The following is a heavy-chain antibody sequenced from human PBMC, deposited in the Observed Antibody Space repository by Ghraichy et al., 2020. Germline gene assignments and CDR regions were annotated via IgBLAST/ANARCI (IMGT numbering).Heavy chain of an antibody. CDR3: ARGETAADQYFQH. CDR1: GFTFTNHW. Sequence: GGSLRLSCAASGFTFTNHWINWVRQAAGKGLEWVANINQDGSDTRYVDSVKGRFTISRDNAKNSLFLQMNRLTAEDTAVYYCARGETAADQYFQHWGQGTLVTVSS. J-gene: IGHJ1*01. CDR2: INQDGSDT. V-gene: IGHV3-7*01. D-gene: IGHD6-13*01.